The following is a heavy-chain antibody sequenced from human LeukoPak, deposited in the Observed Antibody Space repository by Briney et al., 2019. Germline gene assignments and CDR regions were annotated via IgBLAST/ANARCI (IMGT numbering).Heavy chain of an antibody. CDR2: INPNSGGT. CDR3: ARDLYSGGWTGAFDI. D-gene: IGHD6-19*01. Sequence: GASVKVSCKASGYTFTGYYMYWVRQAPGQGLEWMGWINPNSGGTNYAQTFQGRVTMTWDTSISTAYMELTRLTSDDTAVYSCARDLYSGGWTGAFDIWGQGTMVTVSS. CDR1: GYTFTGYY. V-gene: IGHV1-2*02. J-gene: IGHJ3*02.